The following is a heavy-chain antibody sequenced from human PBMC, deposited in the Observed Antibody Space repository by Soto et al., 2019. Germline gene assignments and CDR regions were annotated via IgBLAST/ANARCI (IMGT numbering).Heavy chain of an antibody. Sequence: PSEKLSLTYTVSGGSLSGGTYYWYWIRQPPGKQMEWIGYIYDSGATKYNPSLKSRVTISQDTSKNQFSLKMNSVTPSDTAVYYCARDWGPYWFVPWGLG. D-gene: IGHD3-16*01. CDR1: GGSLSGGTYY. V-gene: IGHV4-61*01. CDR2: IYDSGAT. J-gene: IGHJ5*02. CDR3: ARDWGPYWFVP.